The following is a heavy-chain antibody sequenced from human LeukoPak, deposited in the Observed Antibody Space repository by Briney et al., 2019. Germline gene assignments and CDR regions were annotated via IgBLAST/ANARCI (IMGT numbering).Heavy chain of an antibody. CDR3: ATNSPIIAVAGL. CDR1: GGSISSSSYY. CDR2: IYYSGST. V-gene: IGHV4-39*01. Sequence: SETLSLTCTVSGGSISSSSYYWGWIRQPPGKGLEWIGSIYYSGSTYYNPSLKSRVTISVDTSKNQFSLKLSSVPAADTAVYYCATNSPIIAVAGLWGQGTLVTVSS. D-gene: IGHD6-19*01. J-gene: IGHJ4*02.